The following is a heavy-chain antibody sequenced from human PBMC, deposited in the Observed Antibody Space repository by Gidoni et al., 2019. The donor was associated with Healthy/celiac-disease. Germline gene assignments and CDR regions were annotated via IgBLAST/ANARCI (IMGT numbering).Heavy chain of an antibody. CDR1: GFTFSSYA. CDR2: ISYDGSNK. CDR3: ARDWDIVATGGDY. D-gene: IGHD5-12*01. J-gene: IGHJ4*02. Sequence: QVQLVESGGGVVQPGRSLSLSCAASGFTFSSYAMHWVRQAPGKGLEWVAVISYDGSNKYYADSVKGRFTISRDNSKNTLYLQMNSLRAEDTAVYYCARDWDIVATGGDYWGQGTLVTVSS. V-gene: IGHV3-30-3*01.